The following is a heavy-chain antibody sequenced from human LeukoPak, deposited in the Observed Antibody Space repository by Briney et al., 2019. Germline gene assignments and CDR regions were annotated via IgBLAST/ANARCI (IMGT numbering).Heavy chain of an antibody. J-gene: IGHJ4*02. CDR1: GFTFSSYA. D-gene: IGHD3-10*01. V-gene: IGHV3-23*01. Sequence: PGGSLRLSCAASGFTFSSYAMSWVRQAPGKGLEWVSAISGSGGSTYYADSVKGRFTISRDNSKNTLYLQMNSLRAEDTAVYYCAKVVPDPPTGMVRGVPTPLFDYWGQGTLVTVSS. CDR3: AKVVPDPPTGMVRGVPTPLFDY. CDR2: ISGSGGST.